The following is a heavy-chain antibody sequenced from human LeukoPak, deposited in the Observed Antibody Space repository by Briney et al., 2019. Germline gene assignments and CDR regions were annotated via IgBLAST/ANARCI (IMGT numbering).Heavy chain of an antibody. CDR1: GFTFSSYA. V-gene: IGHV3-23*01. Sequence: GGSLRLSCAASGFTFSSYAMSWVRQAPGMGLEWVSAISGSGGSTYYADSVKGRFTISRDNSKNTLYLQMNSLRAEDTAVYYCAKGAGLASSGYYYDYWGQGTLVTVSS. D-gene: IGHD3-22*01. J-gene: IGHJ4*02. CDR2: ISGSGGST. CDR3: AKGAGLASSGYYYDY.